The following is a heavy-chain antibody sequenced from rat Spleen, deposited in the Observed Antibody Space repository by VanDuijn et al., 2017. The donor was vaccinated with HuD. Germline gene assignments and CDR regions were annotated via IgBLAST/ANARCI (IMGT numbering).Heavy chain of an antibody. J-gene: IGHJ1*01. V-gene: IGHV5-31*01. CDR2: ITNAGGST. CDR1: GFSFNNYW. Sequence: EVQVVESGGGLVQPGRSMKLSCAASGFSFNNYWMTWIRQAPGKGLEWVASITNAGGSTYYPDSVKGRFTISRVISNSTLYLQMDSLRSEDTATYYCVRLLGAPDWYFDFWGPGTMVTVSS. CDR3: VRLLGAPDWYFDF. D-gene: IGHD5-1*01.